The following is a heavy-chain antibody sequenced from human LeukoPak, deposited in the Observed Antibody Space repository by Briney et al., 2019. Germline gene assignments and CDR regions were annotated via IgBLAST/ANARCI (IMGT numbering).Heavy chain of an antibody. J-gene: IGHJ4*02. D-gene: IGHD4-17*01. CDR1: GFTFSRYA. CDR2: IYSGGST. CDR3: ASTFYGDSPPY. V-gene: IGHV3-66*01. Sequence: GWSLRLSCSASGFTFSRYAMHWVRQAPGKGLEWVSVIYSGGSTYYADSVKGRFTISRDNSKNTLYLQMNSLRAEDTAVYYCASTFYGDSPPYWGQGTLVTVSS.